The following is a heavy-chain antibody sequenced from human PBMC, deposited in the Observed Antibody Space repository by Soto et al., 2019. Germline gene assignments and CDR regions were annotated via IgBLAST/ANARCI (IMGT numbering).Heavy chain of an antibody. D-gene: IGHD3-3*01. J-gene: IGHJ6*02. CDR2: ISSSGDGT. CDR3: AKNGDFWSWGMDV. V-gene: IGHV3-23*01. CDR1: GFTFSTYA. Sequence: PAESLKISCAASGFTFSTYAMTWVRQAPGKGLEWVSMISSSGDGTYYEDSVKGRFTISRDNSRNTLNLQMNSLRAEDTAVYYCAKNGDFWSWGMDVWGQGTTVTVSS.